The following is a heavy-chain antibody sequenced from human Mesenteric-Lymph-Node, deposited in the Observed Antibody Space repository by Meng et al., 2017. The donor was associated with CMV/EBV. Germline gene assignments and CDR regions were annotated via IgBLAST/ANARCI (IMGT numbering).Heavy chain of an antibody. CDR2: IIPILGIA. V-gene: IGHV1-69*10. CDR3: ARAGCSSTSCTYEYYFDY. D-gene: IGHD2-2*01. J-gene: IGHJ4*02. CDR1: GGTFSSYA. Sequence: SVKVSCKASGGTFSSYAISWVRQAPGQGLEWMGGIIPILGIANYAQKFQGRVTITADKSTSTAYMELSSLRSEDTAVYYCARAGCSSTSCTYEYYFDYWGQGTLVTVSS.